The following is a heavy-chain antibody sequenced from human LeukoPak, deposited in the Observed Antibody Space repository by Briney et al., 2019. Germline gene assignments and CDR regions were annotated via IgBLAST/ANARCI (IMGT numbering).Heavy chain of an antibody. Sequence: GGSLRLSCAASGFTFSTYWMTWVRQAPGKGLEWVAKIKPDGSDKYYVDSVKGRFTISRDNAKNSLYPQMNSLRADDTAVYYCARGRSTDVWGQGTTVTVSS. V-gene: IGHV3-7*01. CDR2: IKPDGSDK. D-gene: IGHD5/OR15-5a*01. J-gene: IGHJ6*02. CDR3: ARGRSTDV. CDR1: GFTFSTYW.